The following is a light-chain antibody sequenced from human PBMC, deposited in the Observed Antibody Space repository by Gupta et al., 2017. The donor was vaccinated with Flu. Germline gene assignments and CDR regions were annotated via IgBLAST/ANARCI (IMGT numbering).Light chain of an antibody. CDR1: RSDVGVDNY. CDR3: SSFNSTSTRGV. J-gene: IGLJ3*02. V-gene: IGLV2-14*01. Sequence: QSALTQPSSVPWSPGQSSTISCTGTRSDVGVDNYVSWYQQHPVKAPKLMIYDVSNRPSAVSNRFSDSKSGNTASLTISGLRAEDEAYYSCSSFNSTSTRGVFGGGTKLPVL. CDR2: DVS.